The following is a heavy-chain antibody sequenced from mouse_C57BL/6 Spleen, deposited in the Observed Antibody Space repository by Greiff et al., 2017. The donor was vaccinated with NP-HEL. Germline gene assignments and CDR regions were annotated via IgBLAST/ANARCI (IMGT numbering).Heavy chain of an antibody. CDR1: GYTFTSYW. CDR2: INPSNGGT. Sequence: QVQLQQPGTELVKPGASVKLSCKASGYTFTSYWMHWVKQRPGPGLAWIGNINPSNGGTNYNEKFKSKATLTVDKSSSTAYMQLSSLTSEDSAVYYCASDGYYEGWFAYWGQGTLVTVSA. J-gene: IGHJ3*01. CDR3: ASDGYYEGWFAY. V-gene: IGHV1-53*01. D-gene: IGHD2-3*01.